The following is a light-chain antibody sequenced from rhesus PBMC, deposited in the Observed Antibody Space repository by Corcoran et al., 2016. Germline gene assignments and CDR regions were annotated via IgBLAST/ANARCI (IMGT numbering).Light chain of an antibody. CDR2: GGS. V-gene: IGKV2-72*02. CDR1: QSLLDNKGNSD. Sequence: DIVMTPTPLALAITPGEPASMSCRSSQSLLDNKGNSDLSCYLQRPGQSPPLLLYGGSNRASVVPDRFSVRGSGNDFTLQITKVEAEEVGYYYCVQTLAFPRTFGQGTKVEIK. CDR3: VQTLAFPRT. J-gene: IGKJ1*01.